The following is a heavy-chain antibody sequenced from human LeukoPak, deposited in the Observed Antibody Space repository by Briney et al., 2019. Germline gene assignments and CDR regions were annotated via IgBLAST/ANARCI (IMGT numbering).Heavy chain of an antibody. J-gene: IGHJ6*04. D-gene: IGHD2-2*01. CDR3: ARDCSSTSCQMGDSGYDLYYYYGMDV. CDR2: INPIFGTA. Sequence: ASVKVSCKASGGTFSSYAISWVRQAPGQGLEWMGGINPIFGTANYAQKFQGRVTITANESTSTAYMELSSLRSEDTAVYYCARDCSSTSCQMGDSGYDLYYYYGMDVWGKGTTVTVSS. CDR1: GGTFSSYA. V-gene: IGHV1-69*13.